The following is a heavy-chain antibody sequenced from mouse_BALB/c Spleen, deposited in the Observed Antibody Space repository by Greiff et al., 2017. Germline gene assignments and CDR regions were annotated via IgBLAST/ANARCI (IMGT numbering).Heavy chain of an antibody. V-gene: IGHV5-6*01. Sequence: VQLKQSGGDLVKPGGSLKLSCAASGFTFSSYGMSWVRQTPDKRLEWVATISSGGSYTYYPDSVKGRFTISRDNAKNTLYLQMSSLKSEDTAMYYCARRGLREFAYWGQGTLVTVSA. CDR1: GFTFSSYG. CDR3: ARRGLREFAY. J-gene: IGHJ3*01. CDR2: ISSGGSYT. D-gene: IGHD2-4*01.